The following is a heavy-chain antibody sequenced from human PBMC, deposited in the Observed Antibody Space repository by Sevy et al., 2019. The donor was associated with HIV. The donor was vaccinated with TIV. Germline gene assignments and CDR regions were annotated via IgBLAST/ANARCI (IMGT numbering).Heavy chain of an antibody. CDR2: ISNSGTTI. J-gene: IGHJ4*02. CDR1: GFTFSSYE. Sequence: GGSLRLTCAASGFTFSSYEMNWVRLAPGKGLEWVSYISNSGTTISYSDSVKGRFTISRDNARNSLYLQMNSLRAEDTAVYYCARDLPPSATTVAHFDCWGQGTLVTVSS. D-gene: IGHD4-17*01. V-gene: IGHV3-48*03. CDR3: ARDLPPSATTVAHFDC.